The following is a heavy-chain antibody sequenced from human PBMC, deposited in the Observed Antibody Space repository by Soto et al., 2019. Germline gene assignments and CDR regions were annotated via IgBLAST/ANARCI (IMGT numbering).Heavy chain of an antibody. CDR2: FDPEDGET. CDR3: ATAIPTVDPQKDGDQGAFDI. V-gene: IGHV1-24*01. D-gene: IGHD4-17*01. J-gene: IGHJ3*02. Sequence: QVQLVQSGAEVKKPGASVKVSCKVSGYTLTELSMHWVRQAPGKGLEWMGGFDPEDGETIYAQKFQGRVTMTEDTSTDTAYMELSSLRSEDTAVYYCATAIPTVDPQKDGDQGAFDIWGQGTMVTVSS. CDR1: GYTLTELS.